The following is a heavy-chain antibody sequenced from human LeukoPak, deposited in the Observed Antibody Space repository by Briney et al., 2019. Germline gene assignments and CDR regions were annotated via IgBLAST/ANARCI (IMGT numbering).Heavy chain of an antibody. CDR2: IWYDGSNK. Sequence: GGSLRLSCAASGFTFSSYGMHWVRQAPGKGLEWVAVIWYDGSNKYYADSVKGRFTISRDNSKNTLYLQMNSLRAEDTAVYYCVRGGRWHYYFDYWGQGTLVTVSS. CDR3: VRGGRWHYYFDY. CDR1: GFTFSSYG. D-gene: IGHD4-23*01. V-gene: IGHV3-33*01. J-gene: IGHJ4*02.